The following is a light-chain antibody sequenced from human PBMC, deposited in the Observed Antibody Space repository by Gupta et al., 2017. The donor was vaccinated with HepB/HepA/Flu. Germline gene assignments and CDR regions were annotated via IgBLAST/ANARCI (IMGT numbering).Light chain of an antibody. V-gene: IGKV3-11*01. J-gene: IGKJ5*01. CDR1: QSVRSY. CDR2: DAS. CDR3: QQRSNWPPTT. Sequence: DIVLTHSPATLSLSPGERATLSCRASQSVRSYLAWYQQKPGQAPRLLIYDASNSPTGIPARFSGSGCATDFTLTISSRVPEDFAVYYCQQRSNWPPTTFGQGTRLEIK.